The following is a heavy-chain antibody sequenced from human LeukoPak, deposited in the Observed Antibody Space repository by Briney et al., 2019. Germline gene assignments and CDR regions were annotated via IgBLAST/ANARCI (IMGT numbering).Heavy chain of an antibody. D-gene: IGHD3-3*01. Sequence: SETLSLTCAVYGGSFSSYYWSWIRQPPGKGLEWIGYIYYSGSTNYNPSLKSRVTISVDTSKNQFSLKLSSATAADTAVYYCARGLVYDFWSGFSPGMDVWGQGTTVTVSS. V-gene: IGHV4-59*08. CDR3: ARGLVYDFWSGFSPGMDV. CDR2: IYYSGST. J-gene: IGHJ6*02. CDR1: GGSFSSYY.